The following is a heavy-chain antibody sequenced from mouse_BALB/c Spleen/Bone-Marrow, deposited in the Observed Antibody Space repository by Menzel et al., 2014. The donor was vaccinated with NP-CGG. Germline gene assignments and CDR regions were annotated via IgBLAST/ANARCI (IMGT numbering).Heavy chain of an antibody. CDR1: GYTFTSYW. CDR3: TRDAMDY. Sequence: QVHVKQSGAELVKPGASVKMSCKASGYTFTSYWMHWARQRPGQGLEWIGVIDPSDSYTSYIQKFKGKATLTVDTSSSTAYMQLSSLTSEDSAVYYCTRDAMDYWGQGTSVTVSS. CDR2: IDPSDSYT. V-gene: IGHV1S127*01. J-gene: IGHJ4*01.